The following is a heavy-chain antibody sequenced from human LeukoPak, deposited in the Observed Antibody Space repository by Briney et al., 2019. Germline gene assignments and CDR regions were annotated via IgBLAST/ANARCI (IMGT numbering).Heavy chain of an antibody. J-gene: IGHJ6*03. V-gene: IGHV4-59*01. D-gene: IGHD3-3*01. CDR3: ARVTYDFWSGYYYSYYYYYMDV. CDR1: GGSISSYY. Sequence: SETLSLTCTVSGGSISSYYWSWIRQPPGKGLEWIGYIYYSGSTNYNPSLKSRVTISVDMSKNQFSLKLSSVTAADTAVYYCARVTYDFWSGYYYSYYYYYMDVWGKGTTVTVSS. CDR2: IYYSGST.